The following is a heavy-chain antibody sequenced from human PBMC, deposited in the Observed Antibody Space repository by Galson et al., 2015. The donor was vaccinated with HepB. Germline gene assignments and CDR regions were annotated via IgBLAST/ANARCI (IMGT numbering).Heavy chain of an antibody. D-gene: IGHD1-26*01. V-gene: IGHV3-23*01. Sequence: SLRLSCAASGLTFSSYFMSWVRQAPGKGLEWVSTISAGGSTRYYADSVKGRFTISRDNSKNTLYLQMNSLRVEDTAVYYCAKGLSGNYPRNFDYWGQGTLVTVSS. CDR2: ISAGGSTR. CDR3: AKGLSGNYPRNFDY. CDR1: GLTFSSYF. J-gene: IGHJ4*02.